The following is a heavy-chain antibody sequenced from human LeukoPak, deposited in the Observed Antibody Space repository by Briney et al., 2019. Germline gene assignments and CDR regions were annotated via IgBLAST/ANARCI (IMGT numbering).Heavy chain of an antibody. D-gene: IGHD3-9*01. Sequence: ASVKVSCKASGYTFTSYGISWVRQAPGQGLEWMGWISSNDGNTYYVQNFQGRVTMTTDTSTSTAYMELRSLRSDDTAVYYCARVDILTGYYFFDSWGQGTLVTVST. CDR1: GYTFTSYG. J-gene: IGHJ4*02. CDR2: ISSNDGNT. V-gene: IGHV1-18*01. CDR3: ARVDILTGYYFFDS.